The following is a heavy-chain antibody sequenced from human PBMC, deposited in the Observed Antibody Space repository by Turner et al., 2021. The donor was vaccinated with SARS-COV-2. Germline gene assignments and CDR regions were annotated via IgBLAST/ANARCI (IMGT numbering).Heavy chain of an antibody. J-gene: IGHJ4*02. Sequence: QITLKASGPTLVKPTQTLTLTCTFSGFSLSTSGVGVGWIRQPPGKALEWLALIYWDDDKRYSPSRKSRLTITKDTSKNQVVLTMTNMDPVDTATYYCARHIVVAIFDYWGQGTLVTVSS. CDR3: ARHIVVAIFDY. CDR2: IYWDDDK. CDR1: GFSLSTSGVG. D-gene: IGHD2-21*01. V-gene: IGHV2-5*02.